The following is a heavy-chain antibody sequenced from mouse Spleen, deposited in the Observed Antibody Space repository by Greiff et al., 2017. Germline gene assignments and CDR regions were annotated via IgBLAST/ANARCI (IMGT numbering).Heavy chain of an antibody. CDR2: ISSGSSTI. J-gene: IGHJ3*01. CDR1: GFTFSSFG. Sequence: EVHLVESGGGLVQPGGSRKLSCAASGFTFSSFGMHWVRQAPEKGLEWVAYISSGSSTIYYADTVKGRFTISRDNPKNTLFLQMTSLRSEDTAMYYCARSSWDQAWFAYWGQGTLVTVSA. D-gene: IGHD4-1*01. CDR3: ARSSWDQAWFAY. V-gene: IGHV5-17*02.